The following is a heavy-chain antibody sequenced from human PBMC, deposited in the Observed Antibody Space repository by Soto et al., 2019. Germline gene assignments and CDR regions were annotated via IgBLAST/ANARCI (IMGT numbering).Heavy chain of an antibody. CDR3: AKNVYDYIWGSYRYNDY. CDR2: ISGSGGST. V-gene: IGHV3-23*01. J-gene: IGHJ4*02. Sequence: GGSLRLSCAASGFTFSSYAMSWVRQAPGKGLEWVSAISGSGGSTYYADSVKGRFTISRDNSKNTLYLQMNSLRAEDTAVYYCAKNVYDYIWGSYRYNDYWGQGALVTVSS. D-gene: IGHD3-16*02. CDR1: GFTFSSYA.